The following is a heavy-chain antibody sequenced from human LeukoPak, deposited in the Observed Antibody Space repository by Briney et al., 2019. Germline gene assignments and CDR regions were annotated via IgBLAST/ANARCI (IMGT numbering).Heavy chain of an antibody. J-gene: IGHJ5*02. Sequence: PGRSLRLSCAASGFTFDDYAMHWVRQAPGKGLEWVSNISWNSGKIGYADSVKGRFTISRDNAKNSLYLQMNSLRAEDTAVYYCARGQLANDWFDPWGQGTLVTVSS. CDR1: GFTFDDYA. D-gene: IGHD6-13*01. CDR2: ISWNSGKI. CDR3: ARGQLANDWFDP. V-gene: IGHV3-9*01.